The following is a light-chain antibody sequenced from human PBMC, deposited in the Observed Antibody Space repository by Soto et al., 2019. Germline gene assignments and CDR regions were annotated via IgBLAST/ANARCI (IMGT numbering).Light chain of an antibody. CDR3: QQYNNWPGT. Sequence: EIVLTQSPGTLSVSPGERATLSCRASQSVSSKLAWYQQKPGQAPRLLFYGASTGATGIPARFSGSGSETEFIFSISSLQSEDFAVYYCQQYNNWPGTFGQGTRWIS. CDR1: QSVSSK. J-gene: IGKJ1*01. CDR2: GAS. V-gene: IGKV3-15*01.